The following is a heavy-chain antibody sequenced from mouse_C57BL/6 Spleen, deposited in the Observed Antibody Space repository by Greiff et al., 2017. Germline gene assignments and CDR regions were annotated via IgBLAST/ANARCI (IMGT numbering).Heavy chain of an antibody. CDR1: GFTFSSYA. D-gene: IGHD1-1*01. CDR2: ISSGGDYI. J-gene: IGHJ4*01. CDR3: TRDPDYYGSRYYAMDY. Sequence: EVKLVESGEGLVKPGGSLKLSCAASGFTFSSYAMSWVRQTPEKRLEWVAYISSGGDYIYYAATVKGRFTISRDNARNTLYLQRSSLKSEDTAMYYCTRDPDYYGSRYYAMDYWGQGTSVTVSS. V-gene: IGHV5-9-1*02.